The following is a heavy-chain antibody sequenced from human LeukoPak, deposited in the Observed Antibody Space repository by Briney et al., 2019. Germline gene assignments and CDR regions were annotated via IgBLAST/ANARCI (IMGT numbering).Heavy chain of an antibody. V-gene: IGHV1-2*02. J-gene: IGHJ5*02. CDR2: NCVGT. D-gene: IGHD3-22*01. Sequence: NCVGTNYAHKFQGRVTMTREKSISTAYMELSRLRSDDTAVYYCARASAYYYDSTWWFDPWGQGTLVTVSS. CDR3: ARASAYYYDSTWWFDP.